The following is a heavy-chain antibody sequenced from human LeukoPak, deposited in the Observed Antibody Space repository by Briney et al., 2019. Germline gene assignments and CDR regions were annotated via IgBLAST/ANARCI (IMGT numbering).Heavy chain of an antibody. V-gene: IGHV3-43*02. D-gene: IGHD3-22*01. J-gene: IGHJ3*02. CDR2: ISGDDGST. CDR1: GFTFDDYA. CDR3: AKSLESLYYDSTSDAFDI. Sequence: GGSLRLSCAASGFTFDDYAMHWVRQAPGKGLEWVSLISGDDGSTYYADSVKGRFTISRDNSKNSLYLQMNSLRTEDTALYYCAKSLESLYYDSTSDAFDIWGQGTMVTVSS.